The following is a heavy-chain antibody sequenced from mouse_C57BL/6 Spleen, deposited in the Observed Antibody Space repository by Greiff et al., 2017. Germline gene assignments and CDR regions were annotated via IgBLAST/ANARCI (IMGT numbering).Heavy chain of an antibody. J-gene: IGHJ4*01. V-gene: IGHV1-74*01. CDR3: AMGVDGAMDY. CDR1: GYTFTSYW. CDR2: IRTSDSDT. Sequence: QVQLQQPGAELVKPGASVKVSCKASGYTFTSYWMHWVKQRPGQGLEWIGWIRTSDSDTNYTQKFKGKATLTVDKSSSTAYMQLSSLTSEDSAVYYCAMGVDGAMDYWGQGTSVTVSS.